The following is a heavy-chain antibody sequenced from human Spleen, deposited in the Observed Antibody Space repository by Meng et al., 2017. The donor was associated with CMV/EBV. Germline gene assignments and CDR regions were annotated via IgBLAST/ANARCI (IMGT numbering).Heavy chain of an antibody. D-gene: IGHD2-2*01. CDR1: GFTLSDYY. V-gene: IGHV3-11*01. Sequence: GGSLRLSCVASGFTLSDYYMSWIRQAPGRGLEWVSLISITGSIIHYADSVKGRFTISVDKSISTAYLQWSSLKASDTAIYYCARLERSCSGSNCYLSWFDPWGQGTLVTVSS. CDR2: ISITGSII. CDR3: ARLERSCSGSNCYLSWFDP. J-gene: IGHJ5*02.